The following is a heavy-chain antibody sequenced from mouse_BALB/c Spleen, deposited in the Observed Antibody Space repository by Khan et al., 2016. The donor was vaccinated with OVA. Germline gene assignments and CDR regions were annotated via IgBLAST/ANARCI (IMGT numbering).Heavy chain of an antibody. Sequence: EVQLQESGPGLVKPSQSLSLTCTVTGYSITSGYAWNWIRQFPGNKLEWMGYISYSGDTSYNPSLKSRISITRDTSKNQFFLQLNSVTTEDTATYNCASGNDYGYYFDYWGQGTTLTVSS. CDR1: GYSITSGYA. D-gene: IGHD1-1*01. CDR2: ISYSGDT. V-gene: IGHV3-2*02. CDR3: ASGNDYGYYFDY. J-gene: IGHJ2*01.